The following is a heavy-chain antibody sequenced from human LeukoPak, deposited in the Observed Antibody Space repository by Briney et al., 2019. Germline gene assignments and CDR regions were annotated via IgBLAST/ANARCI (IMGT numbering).Heavy chain of an antibody. CDR1: GYAFTRHY. CDR2: INPSGSST. D-gene: IGHD2-2*01. Sequence: ASVKVSCKASGYAFTRHYMHWVRQAPGQGLEWMGLINPSGSSTIYAQKFQGRVAMTRDMSTSTDYMELSSLRSEDTAVYYCARGGPAGDFIVVAPTNNAFDIWGQGTMVTVSS. CDR3: ARGGPAGDFIVVAPTNNAFDI. J-gene: IGHJ3*02. V-gene: IGHV1-46*01.